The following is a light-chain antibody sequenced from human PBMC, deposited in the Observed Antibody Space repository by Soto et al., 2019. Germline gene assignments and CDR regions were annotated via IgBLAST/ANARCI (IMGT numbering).Light chain of an antibody. CDR3: CSYVTTPEI. Sequence: QSALAQPRSVSGSPGQLLTISCTGTSSDVDDYRYVSWYQQYPGKAPKLVIYDGTKRPSGVPDRFSGSNSGNTASLTISGHPAEDEADYYCCSYVTTPEIFGTGTKVTVL. CDR2: DGT. J-gene: IGLJ1*01. V-gene: IGLV2-11*01. CDR1: SSDVDDYRY.